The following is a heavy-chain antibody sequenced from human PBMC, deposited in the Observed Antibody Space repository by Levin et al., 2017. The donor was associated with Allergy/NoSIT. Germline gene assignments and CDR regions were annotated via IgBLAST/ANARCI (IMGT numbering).Heavy chain of an antibody. CDR3: AKKQGGTSGFSFDV. CDR1: GFTISEYA. Sequence: GGSLRLSCAVSGFTISEYAMAWVRQAPGKGLEWVSVITGGGFNTYYGDSVKGRFTVSRDDSKDTLYLDLNSLRAEDTAVDYCAKKQGGTSGFSFDVGGQGTMVTVSS. J-gene: IGHJ3*01. V-gene: IGHV3-23*01. D-gene: IGHD1-1*01. CDR2: ITGGGFNT.